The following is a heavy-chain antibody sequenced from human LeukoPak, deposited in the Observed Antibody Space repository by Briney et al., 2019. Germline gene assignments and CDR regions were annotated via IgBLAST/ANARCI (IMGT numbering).Heavy chain of an antibody. Sequence: GGSLRLSCAASGFTVSSNYMSWVRQAPGKGLEWVSVIYSGGSTYYADSVKGRFTISRDNSKNTLYLQMNSLRAEDTAVYYCARDRNYYDSSGPNVLYMDVWGKGTTVTVSS. CDR3: ARDRNYYDSSGPNVLYMDV. J-gene: IGHJ6*03. D-gene: IGHD3-22*01. CDR1: GFTVSSNY. V-gene: IGHV3-53*01. CDR2: IYSGGST.